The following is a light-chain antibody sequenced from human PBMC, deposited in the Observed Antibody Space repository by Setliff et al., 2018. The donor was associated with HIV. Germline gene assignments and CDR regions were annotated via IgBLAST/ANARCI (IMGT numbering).Light chain of an antibody. CDR2: DVT. Sequence: QSALTQPASVSGSPGQSITISCTGTSSDVGGYKYVSWYQQHPGKAPKLMIYDVTHRPSGVSDRFSGSKSGNTASLTISGVQAEDEADYYCSSYTGSSTLYVFGSGTKVTVL. CDR3: SSYTGSSTLYV. J-gene: IGLJ1*01. V-gene: IGLV2-14*03. CDR1: SSDVGGYKY.